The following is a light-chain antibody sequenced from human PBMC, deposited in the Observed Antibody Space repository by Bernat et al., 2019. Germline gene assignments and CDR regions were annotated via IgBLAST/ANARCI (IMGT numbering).Light chain of an antibody. CDR1: QSVRSNY. CDR3: QQYTGPPFT. CDR2: GAS. Sequence: IVLTQSPGTLSVSPGERATLSCRASQSVRSNYLAWYQHRRGQPLRRLIYGASIRAPGIPDRFSGSGSGTDFTLTISRLEPEDFAVYYCQQYTGPPFTFGPGTTIDMK. V-gene: IGKV3-20*01. J-gene: IGKJ3*01.